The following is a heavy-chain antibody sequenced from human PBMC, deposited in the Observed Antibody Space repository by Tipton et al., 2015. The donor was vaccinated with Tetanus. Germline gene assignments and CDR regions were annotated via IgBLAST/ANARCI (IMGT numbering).Heavy chain of an antibody. J-gene: IGHJ6*02. D-gene: IGHD3-22*01. CDR2: IDPNSGGT. Sequence: QLVQSGAEVKKPGASVKVSCKASGYTFTGYYIYWVRQAPGQGLEWMGWIDPNSGGTVYAQKFQGRVTMTRDTSISTAYMELRSLRSDDTAVYYCARDRGDYIYYGMDAWGPGTTATVS. V-gene: IGHV1-2*02. CDR1: GYTFTGYY. CDR3: ARDRGDYIYYGMDA.